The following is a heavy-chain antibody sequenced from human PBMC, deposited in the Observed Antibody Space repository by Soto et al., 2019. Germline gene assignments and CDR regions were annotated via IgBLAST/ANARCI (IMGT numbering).Heavy chain of an antibody. CDR3: ARDHSISSSGAWWLDP. CDR2: INPSGGST. V-gene: IGHV1-46*01. CDR1: GYTFTSNW. D-gene: IGHD6-13*01. Sequence: VASVKVSCKASGYTFTSNWIHWVRRAPGQGLEWMGIINPSGGSTYYAQKFQGRVMLTRDTSTSTVYMGVTSLTSEDTAVYYCARDHSISSSGAWWLDPWGQGTLVTVSS. J-gene: IGHJ5*02.